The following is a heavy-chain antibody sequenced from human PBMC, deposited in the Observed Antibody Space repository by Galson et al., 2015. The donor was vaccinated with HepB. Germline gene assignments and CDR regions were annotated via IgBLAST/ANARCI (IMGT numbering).Heavy chain of an antibody. CDR2: IRSKAYGGTT. D-gene: IGHD4-17*01. CDR1: GFTFGDYA. Sequence: SLRLSCAASGFTFGDYAMSWVRQAPGKGLEWVGFIRSKAYGGTTEYAASVKGRFTISRDDSKSIAYLQMNSLKTEDTAVYYCTSRHYGDYAKTFDYWGQGTLVTVSS. CDR3: TSRHYGDYAKTFDY. J-gene: IGHJ4*02. V-gene: IGHV3-49*04.